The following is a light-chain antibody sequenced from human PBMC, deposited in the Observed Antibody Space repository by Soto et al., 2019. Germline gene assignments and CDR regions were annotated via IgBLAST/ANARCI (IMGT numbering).Light chain of an antibody. J-gene: IGKJ4*02. CDR1: QSIRDL. Sequence: IQMTQSPSTLSASVGDRVTITCRASQSIRDLLAWYQQKPGEAPKLLIYKASSLESGVPSRFSASGSGTQISRTISSLQPDDFATYYCQQYDNYSPFGGGTKVEIK. CDR2: KAS. V-gene: IGKV1-5*03. CDR3: QQYDNYSP.